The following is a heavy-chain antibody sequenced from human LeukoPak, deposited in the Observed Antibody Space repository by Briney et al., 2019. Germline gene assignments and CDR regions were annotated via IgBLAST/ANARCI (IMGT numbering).Heavy chain of an antibody. CDR2: ISSSSGYI. CDR1: GFTFTSYS. V-gene: IGHV3-21*01. CDR3: AKYSSGLYFDY. J-gene: IGHJ4*02. Sequence: GASVRLSCTASGFTFTSYSMNWVRQAPGQGLEWVSSISSSSGYIYYADTVKGRFTISRDNAKNTPYLQLNSLRAEDTAVYYCAKYSSGLYFDYWGQGTLVTVSS. D-gene: IGHD6-19*01.